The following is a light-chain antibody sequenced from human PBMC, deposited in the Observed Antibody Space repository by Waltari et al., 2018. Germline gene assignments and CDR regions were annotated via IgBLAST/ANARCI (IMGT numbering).Light chain of an antibody. CDR1: QTVLHSSNNKNY. V-gene: IGKV4-1*01. CDR2: WAS. Sequence: DIVMTQSPDSLAVSLGERATINCKSTQTVLHSSNNKNYLAWYQQKPGQPPKLLIYWASTRESGVPDRFSGSGSGTDFTLTISSLQAEDVAVYYCQKYYNTPLTFGGGTKVEIK. CDR3: QKYYNTPLT. J-gene: IGKJ4*01.